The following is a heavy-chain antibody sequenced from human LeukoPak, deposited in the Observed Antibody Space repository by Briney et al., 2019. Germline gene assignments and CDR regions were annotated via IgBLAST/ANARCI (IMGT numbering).Heavy chain of an antibody. V-gene: IGHV1-2*02. CDR1: VYTFTGYY. Sequence: ASVNVSFKASVYTFTGYYMHWVRQAPGQGLEWMGWINPNSGVTKYAQKFQGRVTMTRDTSISTAYMELNRLSSDDSAVFFCARQADNNWFDSWGQGTLVTVSS. CDR2: INPNSGVT. CDR3: ARQADNNWFDS. D-gene: IGHD2-15*01. J-gene: IGHJ5*01.